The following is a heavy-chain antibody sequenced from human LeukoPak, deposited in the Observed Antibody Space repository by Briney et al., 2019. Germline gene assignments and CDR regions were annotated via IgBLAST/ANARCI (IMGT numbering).Heavy chain of an antibody. CDR3: ATSWGPDTSAFRWGRDGMDV. CDR2: ISKSGDHT. Sequence: GGSLRLSCAVSGLTFNNYAMSWVRQAPGKGLEWVSAISKSGDHTYYAASAKGRFTIYRDNSKYTQYLQMNSLRAEDTAVYYCATSWGPDTSAFRWGRDGMDVWGQGTTVIVFS. D-gene: IGHD3-16*01. V-gene: IGHV3-23*01. CDR1: GLTFNNYA. J-gene: IGHJ6*02.